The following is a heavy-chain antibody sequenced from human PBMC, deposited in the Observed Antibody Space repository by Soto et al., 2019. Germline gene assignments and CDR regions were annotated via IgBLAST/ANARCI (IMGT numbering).Heavy chain of an antibody. D-gene: IGHD3-10*01. CDR3: TREGSAPYYYYGMDA. CDR2: INTHNGNT. J-gene: IGHJ6*02. CDR1: GYTFTTYG. V-gene: IGHV1-18*01. Sequence: ASVKVSCKASGYTFTTYGISWVRQAPGQGLEWLGWINTHNGNTNYAQNHQGRVIMTADTSTSTAYMELRSLRSDDTAIYYCTREGSAPYYYYGMDAWGQGTTVTVS.